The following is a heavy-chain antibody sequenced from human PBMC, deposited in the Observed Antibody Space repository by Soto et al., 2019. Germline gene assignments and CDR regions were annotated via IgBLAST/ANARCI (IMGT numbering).Heavy chain of an antibody. J-gene: IGHJ3*02. Sequence: GGSLRLSCAASGFTFSSYAMHWVRQAPGKGLEYVSAISSNGGSTYYANSVKGRSTISRDNSKNTLYLQMGSLRAEDMAVYYCARGGGLAAVAFDIWGQGTMVTVSS. D-gene: IGHD6-13*01. CDR3: ARGGGLAAVAFDI. CDR1: GFTFSSYA. V-gene: IGHV3-64*01. CDR2: ISSNGGST.